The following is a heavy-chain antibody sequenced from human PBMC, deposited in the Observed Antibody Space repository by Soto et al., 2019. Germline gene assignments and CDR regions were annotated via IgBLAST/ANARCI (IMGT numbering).Heavy chain of an antibody. Sequence: GGSLRLSCAASGFTFSSYAMHWVRQAPGKGLEWVAVISYDGSNKYYADSVKGRFTISRDNSKNTLYLQMNSLRAEDTAVYYCARVARALMVYAIYFDYWGQGTLVTVSS. D-gene: IGHD2-8*01. J-gene: IGHJ4*02. CDR1: GFTFSSYA. CDR2: ISYDGSNK. V-gene: IGHV3-30-3*01. CDR3: ARVARALMVYAIYFDY.